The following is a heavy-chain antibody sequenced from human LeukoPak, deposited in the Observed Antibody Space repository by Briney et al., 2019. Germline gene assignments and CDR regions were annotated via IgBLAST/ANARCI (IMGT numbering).Heavy chain of an antibody. CDR1: GFTFSSYA. Sequence: GASLRLSCAASGFTFSSYAMSWVRQAPGKGLEWVSAISGSGGSTYYADSVKGRFTISRDNSKNTLCLQMNSLRAEDTAVYYCAPHYYDSSGYSYFDYWGQGTLVTVSS. J-gene: IGHJ4*02. D-gene: IGHD3-22*01. CDR3: APHYYDSSGYSYFDY. CDR2: ISGSGGST. V-gene: IGHV3-23*01.